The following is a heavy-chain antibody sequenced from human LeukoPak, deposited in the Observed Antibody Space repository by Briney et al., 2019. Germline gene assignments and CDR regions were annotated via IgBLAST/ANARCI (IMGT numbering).Heavy chain of an antibody. CDR2: ISGSGGGT. V-gene: IGHV3-23*01. CDR3: AKGQSAGTRVFRWFDP. Sequence: GGSLRLSCIASGFTFRNYAMTWARQAPEKGLQFVSAISGSGGGTYYADSVKGRFTIARDNSNNTLYLQMNSLGAEDTAVYYCAKGQSAGTRVFRWFDPWGQGTLVTVSS. J-gene: IGHJ5*02. CDR1: GFTFRNYA. D-gene: IGHD6-13*01.